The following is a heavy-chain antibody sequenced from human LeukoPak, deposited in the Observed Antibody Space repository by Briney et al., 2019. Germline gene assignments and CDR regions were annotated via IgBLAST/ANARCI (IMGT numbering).Heavy chain of an antibody. CDR3: ARSRRSWSTFDY. CDR1: GGSFSGFY. CDR2: IYHSGST. J-gene: IGHJ4*02. V-gene: IGHV4-38-2*01. Sequence: SETLSLTCAVYGGSFSGFYWGLIRQPPGKGLEWIGSIYHSGSTYYNPSLKSRVTISVDTSKNQFSLKLTSVTAADTAVYYCARSRRSWSTFDYWGQGTLVTVSS. D-gene: IGHD6-13*01.